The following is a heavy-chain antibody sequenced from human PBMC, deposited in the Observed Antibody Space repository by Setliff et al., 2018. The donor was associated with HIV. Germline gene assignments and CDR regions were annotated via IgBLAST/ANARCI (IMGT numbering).Heavy chain of an antibody. Sequence: SETLSLTCTVSGGSVNDFYCNWIRQPPGKGPEWIGYIHSSGSTISNPSLKSRITISLDMSKEQFSLELSSATAADTAVYYCATLDHSGGNFLAYWGQGSLVTVSS. CDR1: GGSVNDFY. CDR2: IHSSGST. V-gene: IGHV4-4*09. D-gene: IGHD2-21*02. CDR3: ATLDHSGGNFLAY. J-gene: IGHJ4*02.